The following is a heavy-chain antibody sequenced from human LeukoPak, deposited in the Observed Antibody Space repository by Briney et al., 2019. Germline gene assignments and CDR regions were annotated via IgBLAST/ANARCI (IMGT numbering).Heavy chain of an antibody. CDR2: INPSGGST. D-gene: IGHD5-12*01. J-gene: IGHJ4*02. CDR3: ARNRDIVSRSRSPSSVDY. CDR1: GYTFTSYY. Sequence: EASVKVSCKASGYTFTSYYMHWVRQAPGQGLEWMGIINPSGGSTSYAQKFQGRVTMTRDTSTSTVYMELSSLRSEDTAVYYCARNRDIVSRSRSPSSVDYWGQGTLVTVSS. V-gene: IGHV1-46*01.